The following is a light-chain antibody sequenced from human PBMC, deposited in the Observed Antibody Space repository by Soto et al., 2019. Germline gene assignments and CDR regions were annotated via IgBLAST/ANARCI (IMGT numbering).Light chain of an antibody. CDR1: QSVSNNY. CDR3: QQYGSSPRT. CDR2: GAS. J-gene: IGKJ1*01. V-gene: IGKV3-20*01. Sequence: VLTQSPGTLSLSPGERATLSCRASQSVSNNYLAWYQQKPGQAPRLLIYGASSRATGIPDRFAGSGSGTDFTLTITRLEPEDFAVYYCQQYGSSPRTFGQRTKADIK.